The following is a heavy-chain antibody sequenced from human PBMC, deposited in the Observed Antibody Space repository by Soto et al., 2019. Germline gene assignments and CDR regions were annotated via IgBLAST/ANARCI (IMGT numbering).Heavy chain of an antibody. D-gene: IGHD3-10*01. Sequence: PETLSLTCTVSGVSLSSYYRIWLRQPPGKGLEWIGYIYYSGSTNYNPSLKSRVTISVDTSKNQFSLKLSSVTAADTAVYYCARLLTYYYGSGSYYYFDYWGQGTLVTVSS. J-gene: IGHJ4*02. CDR3: ARLLTYYYGSGSYYYFDY. V-gene: IGHV4-59*08. CDR1: GVSLSSYY. CDR2: IYYSGST.